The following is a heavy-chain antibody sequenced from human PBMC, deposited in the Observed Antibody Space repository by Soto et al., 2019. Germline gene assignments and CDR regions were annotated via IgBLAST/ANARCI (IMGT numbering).Heavy chain of an antibody. D-gene: IGHD2-15*01. Sequence: EVQLLESGGALIQPGGSLRLSCATSGFTFGHFAMSWVRQAPGKGLELVSSIGGGDDDTFYTDSVKGRFTISRDNARNTVYLQMNSLRAEDTALYFCAKDREDHYSVWDAFDVWGQGTVVAVSS. CDR1: GFTFGHFA. J-gene: IGHJ3*01. CDR3: AKDREDHYSVWDAFDV. CDR2: IGGGDDDT. V-gene: IGHV3-23*01.